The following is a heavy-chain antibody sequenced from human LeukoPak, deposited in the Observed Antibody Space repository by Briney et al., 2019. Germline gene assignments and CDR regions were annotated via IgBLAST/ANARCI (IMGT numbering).Heavy chain of an antibody. V-gene: IGHV4-30-4*01. CDR3: ARDAPTFGEVPDAFDF. J-gene: IGHJ3*01. D-gene: IGHD3-16*01. CDR1: GGSISSSDYY. Sequence: SETLSLTCTVSGGSISSSDYYWSWIRQPPGKGLEWIGYIYYIGSTEYNPSLKSRITISLDTSKNQFSLKLTSVTAADTAVYYCARDAPTFGEVPDAFDFWGQGTMVAVSS. CDR2: IYYIGST.